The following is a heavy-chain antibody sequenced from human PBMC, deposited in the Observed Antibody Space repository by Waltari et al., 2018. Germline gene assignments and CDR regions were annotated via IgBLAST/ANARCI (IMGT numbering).Heavy chain of an antibody. CDR2: ISSSRSYI. D-gene: IGHD6-13*01. V-gene: IGHV3-21*01. Sequence: EVQLVESGGGLVKPGGSLRLSCAASGFTFSSYSMNWVGQAPGKGVEWVSYISSSRSYIYEADSVKSRFTISRDNVKNSLYLQMNSLRAEDTAVYYCARDISSWRYWGQGTLVTVSS. CDR3: ARDISSWRY. CDR1: GFTFSSYS. J-gene: IGHJ4*02.